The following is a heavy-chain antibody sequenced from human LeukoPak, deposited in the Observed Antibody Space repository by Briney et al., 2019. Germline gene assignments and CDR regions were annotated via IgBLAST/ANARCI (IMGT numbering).Heavy chain of an antibody. J-gene: IGHJ5*02. V-gene: IGHV1-18*01. CDR3: ARPFMEQLVPFDP. Sequence: ASVKVSCKASGYTFTSYGISWVRQAPGQGLEWMGWISTYNGNTNYAQKLQGRVTLTTDTSTNTADMELTSLRSDDTAVYYCARPFMEQLVPFDPWGQGTLVTVSS. CDR1: GYTFTSYG. CDR2: ISTYNGNT. D-gene: IGHD6-13*01.